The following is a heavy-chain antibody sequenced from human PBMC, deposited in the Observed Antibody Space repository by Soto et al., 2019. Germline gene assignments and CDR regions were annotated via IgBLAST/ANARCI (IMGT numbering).Heavy chain of an antibody. D-gene: IGHD4-17*01. Sequence: QLQLVQSGAEAKKPGASVKVSCKASGYTFPTSTMSWLRQAPGQGLEWMGWIKAYSGNTNYAQKLQGRVTMTTDTSTSTAYMELRSLTTDDTAIYYCAIANYGDDDYWGQGTLVTVSS. CDR1: GYTFPTST. V-gene: IGHV1-18*01. CDR2: IKAYSGNT. J-gene: IGHJ4*02. CDR3: AIANYGDDDY.